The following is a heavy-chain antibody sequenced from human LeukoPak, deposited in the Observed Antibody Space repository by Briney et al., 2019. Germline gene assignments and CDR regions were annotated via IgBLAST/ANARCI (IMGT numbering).Heavy chain of an antibody. CDR1: GFTVSSNY. V-gene: IGHV3-53*04. J-gene: IGHJ4*02. CDR3: ARELKRGYSGYDLGY. Sequence: GGSLRLSCAASGFTVSSNYVSWVRQAPGKGLEWVSVIYSGGSTYYADSVKGRFTISRHNSKNTLYLQMDSLRAEDTAVYYCARELKRGYSGYDLGYWGQGTLVTVSS. CDR2: IYSGGST. D-gene: IGHD5-12*01.